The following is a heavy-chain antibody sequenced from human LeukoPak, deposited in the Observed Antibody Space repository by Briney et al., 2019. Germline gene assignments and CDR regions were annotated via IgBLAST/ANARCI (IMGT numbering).Heavy chain of an antibody. Sequence: GGSLRLSCAASGFTFEDYTMHWVRQAPGKGLEWVSLISWDGGSTYYADSVKGRFTISRDNVKNSLYLQMNSLRAEDTAVYYCARDPVRRFDYWGQGTLVTVSS. CDR2: ISWDGGST. V-gene: IGHV3-43*01. CDR1: GFTFEDYT. J-gene: IGHJ4*02. CDR3: ARDPVRRFDY.